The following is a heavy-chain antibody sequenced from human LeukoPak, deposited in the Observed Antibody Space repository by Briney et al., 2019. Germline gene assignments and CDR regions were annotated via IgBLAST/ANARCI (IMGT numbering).Heavy chain of an antibody. CDR2: ITGSGGNT. D-gene: IGHD6-13*01. CDR3: AKAASSSWPSYYYGMDV. J-gene: IGHJ6*02. Sequence: GGSLRLSCAASGFIFSSYSMNWVRQAPGKGLEWVSVITGSGGNTYYADSVKGRFAISKDNSKNTVYLQMSSLRVDDTAVYYCAKAASSSWPSYYYGMDVWGQGTTVTVSS. CDR1: GFIFSSYS. V-gene: IGHV3-23*01.